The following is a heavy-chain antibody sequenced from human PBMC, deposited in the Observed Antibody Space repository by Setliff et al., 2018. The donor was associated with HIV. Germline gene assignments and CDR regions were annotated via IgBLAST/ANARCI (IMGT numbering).Heavy chain of an antibody. D-gene: IGHD3-3*01. J-gene: IGHJ5*02. CDR1: GYTFTGYY. CDR2: IYPNSGGT. CDR3: ARGKPIFGVNNWLDP. V-gene: IGHV1-2*06. Sequence: VKVSCKASGYTFTGYYMHWVRQAPGQGLEWMGRIYPNSGGTNYAQRFQGRITMTRDTSTNTVYMELNKLRSDDTAVYYCARGKPIFGVNNWLDPWGQGTLVTVSS.